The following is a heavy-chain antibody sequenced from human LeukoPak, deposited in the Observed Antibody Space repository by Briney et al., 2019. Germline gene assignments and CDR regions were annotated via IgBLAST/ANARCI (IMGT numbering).Heavy chain of an antibody. D-gene: IGHD3-10*01. Sequence: PGESLRLSCAASGFTFSNYALSWVRQAPGKGLEWVSTLSDDTYYADPVKGRFTISRDNSKNTLWLQMNNLRAEDTALYFCARSRGPGSHWFDPWGQGALVTVSS. CDR2: LSDDT. CDR3: ARSRGPGSHWFDP. CDR1: GFTFSNYA. V-gene: IGHV3-23*01. J-gene: IGHJ5*02.